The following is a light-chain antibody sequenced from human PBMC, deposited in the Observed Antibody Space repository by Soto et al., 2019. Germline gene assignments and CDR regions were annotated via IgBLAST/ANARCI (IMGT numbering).Light chain of an antibody. Sequence: QSVLTQPTSASGTPGQRVTISCSGTSSNIGSNTVNWYQQLPGTAPKLLIYSNNQRPSGVPDRFSGSKSDTSASLAISGLQSEDDADYYCAAWDDSVNGYVFGTGTKVTVL. CDR3: AAWDDSVNGYV. CDR2: SNN. V-gene: IGLV1-44*01. CDR1: SSNIGSNT. J-gene: IGLJ1*01.